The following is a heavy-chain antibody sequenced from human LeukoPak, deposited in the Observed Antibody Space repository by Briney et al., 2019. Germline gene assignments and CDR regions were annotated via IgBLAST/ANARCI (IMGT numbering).Heavy chain of an antibody. V-gene: IGHV3-21*01. CDR1: GFTFSSYS. CDR2: ISSSSSYI. D-gene: IGHD3-22*01. Sequence: PGGSLRLSCAASGFTFSSYSMNWVRQAPGKGLEWVSSISSSSSYIYYADSVKGRFTISRDNSKNTLYLQMNSLRAEDTAVYYCARAIEYYYDSSGYYFDYWGQGTLVTVSS. CDR3: ARAIEYYYDSSGYYFDY. J-gene: IGHJ4*02.